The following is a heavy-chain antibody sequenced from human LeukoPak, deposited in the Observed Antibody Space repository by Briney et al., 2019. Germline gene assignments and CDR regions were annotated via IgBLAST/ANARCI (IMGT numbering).Heavy chain of an antibody. J-gene: IGHJ5*02. D-gene: IGHD4-11*01. V-gene: IGHV1-18*01. Sequence: EASVKVSCKASGYTFTSHGISWVRQAPGQGLEWMGWISDYNGNTSYAQKLQGRVTMTTDTSTSTAYMELRSLRSDGTAVYYCARDLYRDSLPVSWFDPWGQGTLVTVSS. CDR2: ISDYNGNT. CDR1: GYTFTSHG. CDR3: ARDLYRDSLPVSWFDP.